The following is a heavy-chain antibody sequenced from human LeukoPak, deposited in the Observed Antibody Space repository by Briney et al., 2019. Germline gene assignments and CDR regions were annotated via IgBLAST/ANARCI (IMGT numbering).Heavy chain of an antibody. V-gene: IGHV4-39*07. Sequence: SETLSLTCTVSGSSISSSSYYWGWIRQPPGKGLEWIGSIYYSGSTYYNPSLKSRVTISVDTSKNQFSLKLSSVTAADTAEDYVPRVYHGGYSGPRPAGCYYYYYMNFWGKGTTVTVS. D-gene: IGHD6-13*01. J-gene: IGHJ6*03. CDR2: IYYSGST. CDR1: GSSISSSSYY. CDR3: PRVYHGGYSGPRPAGCYYYYYMNF.